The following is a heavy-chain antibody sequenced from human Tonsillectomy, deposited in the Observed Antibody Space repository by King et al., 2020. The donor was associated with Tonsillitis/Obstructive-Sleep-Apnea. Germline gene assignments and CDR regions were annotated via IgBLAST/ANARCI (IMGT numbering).Heavy chain of an antibody. J-gene: IGHJ4*02. Sequence: VQLVESGGGLVQPGGSLRLSCAASGFTFSSYAMSWVRQAPGKGLEWVSAINGSGGSTYYADSVKGRFTISRDYSKNTLYLQVDSLRAEDTALYYCAKETTYTTMGDFDYWGQGTLVTVSS. CDR2: INGSGGST. CDR3: AKETTYTTMGDFDY. CDR1: GFTFSSYA. V-gene: IGHV3-23*04. D-gene: IGHD5-18*01.